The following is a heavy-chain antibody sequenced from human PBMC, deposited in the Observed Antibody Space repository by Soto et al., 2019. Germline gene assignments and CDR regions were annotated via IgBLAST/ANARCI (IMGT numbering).Heavy chain of an antibody. Sequence: GASVKVSCKASGYTFTSYAMHWVRQAPGRRLEWMGWINAGNGNTKYSQKFQGRVTMTRNTSISTAYMELSSLRSEDTAVYYCARGQGRGYRYMDVWGKGTTVTVSS. CDR3: ARGQGRGYRYMDV. CDR1: GYTFTSYA. J-gene: IGHJ6*03. CDR2: INAGNGNT. D-gene: IGHD5-12*01. V-gene: IGHV1-3*01.